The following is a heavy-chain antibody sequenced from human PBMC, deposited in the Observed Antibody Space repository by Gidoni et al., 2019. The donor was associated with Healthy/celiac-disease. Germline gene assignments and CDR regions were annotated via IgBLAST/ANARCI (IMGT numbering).Heavy chain of an antibody. V-gene: IGHV1-18*01. J-gene: IGHJ5*02. Sequence: QVQLVQSGAEVKKPGASVKVSCKASGYTVTSYGISWVRQAPGQGLEWMGWISAYKCNTNYAQKLQGRVTMTTDTSTSTAYMELRSLRSDDTAVYYCARDRRGYCSGGSCYALFDPWGQGTLVTVSS. CDR1: GYTVTSYG. D-gene: IGHD2-15*01. CDR3: ARDRRGYCSGGSCYALFDP. CDR2: ISAYKCNT.